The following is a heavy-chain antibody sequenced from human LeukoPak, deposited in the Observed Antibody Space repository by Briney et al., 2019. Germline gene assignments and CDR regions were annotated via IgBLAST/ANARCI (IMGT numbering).Heavy chain of an antibody. V-gene: IGHV3-66*02. Sequence: PGGSLRLSCAASGFTVSSNYMSWVRQAPGKGLEWVSVIYSGGSTYFADSVKGRFTISRDNSKNTLYLQMNSLRAEDTAVYYCARDLKTRAFDYWGQGTLVTVSS. CDR2: IYSGGST. CDR1: GFTVSSNY. CDR3: ARDLKTRAFDY. J-gene: IGHJ4*02.